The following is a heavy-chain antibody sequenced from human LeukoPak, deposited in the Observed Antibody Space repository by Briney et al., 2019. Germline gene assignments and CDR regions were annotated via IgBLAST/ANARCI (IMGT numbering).Heavy chain of an antibody. J-gene: IGHJ6*03. CDR2: IYTSGST. CDR3: ARNVRDTAMRGYYYYMDV. V-gene: IGHV4-4*07. Sequence: PSETLSLTCTVSGGSISSYYWSWIRQPAGKGLEWIGRIYTSGSTNYNPSLKSRVTMSVDTSKNQFSLKLSSVTAADTAVYYCARNVRDTAMRGYYYYMDVWGKGTTVTVSS. CDR1: GGSISSYY. D-gene: IGHD5-18*01.